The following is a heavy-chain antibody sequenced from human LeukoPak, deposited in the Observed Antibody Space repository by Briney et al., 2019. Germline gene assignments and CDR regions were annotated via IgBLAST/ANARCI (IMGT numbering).Heavy chain of an antibody. V-gene: IGHV4-39*01. Sequence: SETLSLTCTVSGDSIGSSSYYWAWIRQPPGKGLEWIGSIYYSGSTYYTPSLKSRVTISVETSKNKFSLKVSSVTAADTAVYYCARQTWIELWHFDYWGQGALLTVFS. CDR3: ARQTWIELWHFDY. CDR1: GDSIGSSSYY. D-gene: IGHD5-18*01. CDR2: IYYSGST. J-gene: IGHJ4*02.